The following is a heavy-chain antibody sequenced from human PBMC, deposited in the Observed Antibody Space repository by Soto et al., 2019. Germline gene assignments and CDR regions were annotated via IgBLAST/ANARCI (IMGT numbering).Heavy chain of an antibody. J-gene: IGHJ6*02. CDR2: VSASNHYI. Sequence: EVQLVESGGGLVKPGGSLRLSCATSGFNFSSFGMNWVRQAPGKGLECISAVSASNHYIYYADSVKGRFTISRDNAQSSVHLPMNSLRAEDTAVYYCARGPWDVWGQGTTVTVSS. CDR1: GFNFSSFG. V-gene: IGHV3-21*01. CDR3: ARGPWDV.